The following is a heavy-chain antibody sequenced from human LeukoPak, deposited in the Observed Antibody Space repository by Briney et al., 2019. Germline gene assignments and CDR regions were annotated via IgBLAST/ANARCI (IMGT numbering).Heavy chain of an antibody. CDR2: ITWSGGSM. CDR3: AKSPRRGGLITNFDH. J-gene: IGHJ5*02. CDR1: GFTFPDYS. Sequence: GGSLRLSCAASGFTFPDYSMHWVRQPPGKGLEWVSGITWSGGSMAYADSVRGRFTISRDNAKSSLYLLMNSLRPEDTAMYYCAKSPRRGGLITNFDHWGQGTLVTVSS. D-gene: IGHD3-16*01. V-gene: IGHV3-9*01.